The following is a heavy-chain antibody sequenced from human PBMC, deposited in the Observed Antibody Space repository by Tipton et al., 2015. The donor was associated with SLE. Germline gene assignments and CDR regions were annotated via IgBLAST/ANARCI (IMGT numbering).Heavy chain of an antibody. D-gene: IGHD3-22*01. CDR2: TYYSGSP. Sequence: TLSLTCNVSGGSISSGGYYWSWIRQHPGKGLEWIGYTYYSGSPYYNPSLKSRVTILLDMSKNQFSLRLSSVTAADTAVYYCPIYYHDSTGLHWFDPWGQGTLVTVSS. CDR1: GGSISSGGYY. J-gene: IGHJ5*02. V-gene: IGHV4-31*03. CDR3: PIYYHDSTGLHWFDP.